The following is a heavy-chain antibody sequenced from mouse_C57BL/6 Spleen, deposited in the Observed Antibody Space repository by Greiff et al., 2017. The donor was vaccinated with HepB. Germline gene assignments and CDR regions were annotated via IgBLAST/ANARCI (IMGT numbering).Heavy chain of an antibody. D-gene: IGHD4-1*01. CDR1: GYTFTDYN. J-gene: IGHJ2*01. CDR3: DSGILYYFDD. V-gene: IGHV1-22*01. CDR2: INPNNGGT. Sequence: EVQLQQSGPELVKPGASVKMSCKASGYTFTDYNMHWVKQSHGKSLEWIGDINPNNGGTSYNQKFKGKATLTVNKSSSTAYMELRSLTSEDSAVYYCDSGILYYFDDWGQGTTVTVSS.